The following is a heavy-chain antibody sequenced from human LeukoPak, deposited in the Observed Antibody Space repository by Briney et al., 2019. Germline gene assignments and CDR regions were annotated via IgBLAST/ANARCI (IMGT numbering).Heavy chain of an antibody. CDR3: ARTRRGYTYGFRSRELLKAFDI. Sequence: SETLSLTCTVSGDSISSYYWSWIRQPPGKGLEWIGYIYYTGSTKYNPSLKSRVTISLDTSKKQFSLKLTSVTAADTAVYSCARTRRGYTYGFRSRELLKAFDIWGQGTVVTVSS. V-gene: IGHV4-59*01. D-gene: IGHD5-18*01. CDR1: GDSISSYY. CDR2: IYYTGST. J-gene: IGHJ3*02.